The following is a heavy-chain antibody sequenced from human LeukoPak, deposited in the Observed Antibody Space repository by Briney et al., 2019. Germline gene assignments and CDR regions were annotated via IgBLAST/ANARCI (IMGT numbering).Heavy chain of an antibody. Sequence: PSETLSLTCAVSGGSISGGGYSWSWIRQPPGKGLEWIGYIYHSGSTYYNPSLKSRVTISVDTSKNQFSLKLSSVTAADTAVYYCARVGGWDYYFDYWGQGTLVTVSS. V-gene: IGHV4-30-2*01. CDR1: GGSISGGGYS. CDR3: ARVGGWDYYFDY. CDR2: IYHSGST. D-gene: IGHD1-26*01. J-gene: IGHJ4*02.